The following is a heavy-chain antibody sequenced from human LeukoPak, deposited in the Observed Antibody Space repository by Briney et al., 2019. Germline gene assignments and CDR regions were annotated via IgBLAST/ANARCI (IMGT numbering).Heavy chain of an antibody. CDR2: ISYDGSNK. CDR1: GFTFSSYA. D-gene: IGHD2/OR15-2a*01. V-gene: IGHV3-30-3*01. J-gene: IGHJ3*02. Sequence: GRSLRLSCAAAGFTFSSYAMHWVRQAPGKGLEWVAVISYDGSNKYYADSVKGRFTISRDNSKNTLYLQMNSLRAEDTAVYYCARERIFSDDAFDIWGQGTMVTVSS. CDR3: ARERIFSDDAFDI.